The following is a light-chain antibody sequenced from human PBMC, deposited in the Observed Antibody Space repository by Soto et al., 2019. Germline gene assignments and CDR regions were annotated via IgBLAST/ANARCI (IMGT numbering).Light chain of an antibody. CDR3: QQSYSTSYT. V-gene: IGKV1-39*01. Sequence: IQVTRGPSCLSASVAHIYTISCRARQSSSSYLNWYQQKPGKVPNLLIYAASSLQSGVPSKFSGSGSGTDFTLTISSLQPEDFATYYCQQSYSTSYTFGQGTRLEIK. CDR2: AAS. CDR1: QSSSSY. J-gene: IGKJ5*01.